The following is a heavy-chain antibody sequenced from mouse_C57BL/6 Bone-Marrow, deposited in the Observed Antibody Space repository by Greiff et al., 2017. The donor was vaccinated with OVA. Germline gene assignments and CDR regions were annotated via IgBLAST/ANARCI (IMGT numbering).Heavy chain of an antibody. CDR3: ARGGSSYWYFEV. J-gene: IGHJ1*03. V-gene: IGHV3-3*01. Sequence: EVKLVESGPSLVRPSQTLSLTCTVTGFSIHSACFWFWIRQFPGNQLEYIGYTFYSGITYYNPSLESRTYITRDTSKNQFSLKLSSVTTADTATYDCARGGSSYWYFEVWGTGTTVTVAS. CDR2: TFYSGIT. D-gene: IGHD1-1*01. CDR1: GFSIHSACF.